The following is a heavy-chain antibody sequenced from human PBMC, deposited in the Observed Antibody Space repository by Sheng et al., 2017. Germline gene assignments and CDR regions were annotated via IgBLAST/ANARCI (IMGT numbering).Heavy chain of an antibody. CDR3: AREIVGTHYYDSSGNNNWFDP. D-gene: IGHD3-22*01. CDR1: GGTFSSYA. V-gene: IGHV1-69*13. J-gene: IGHJ5*02. CDR2: IIPIFGTA. Sequence: QVQLVQSGAEVKKPGSSVKVSCKASGGTFSSYAISWVRQAPGQGLEWMGGIIPIFGTANYAQKFQGRVTITADESTSTAYMELSSLRSEDTAVYYCAREIVGTHYYDSSGNNNWFDPWGQGTLVTVSS.